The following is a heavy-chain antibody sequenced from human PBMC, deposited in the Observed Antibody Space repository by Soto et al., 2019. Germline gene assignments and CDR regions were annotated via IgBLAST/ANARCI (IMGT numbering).Heavy chain of an antibody. CDR3: AMVDVYVTPSPQDV. V-gene: IGHV1-18*01. CDR2: INAYNGNT. D-gene: IGHD3-16*01. Sequence: QVHLVQSGAEVKNPGASVKVSCKASGYSFTRYGIGWARQAPGQGLEWMGWINAYNGNTNYAQNLQGRLTLTTDTSTTTAYMELRSLRSNDPAIYYCAMVDVYVTPSPQDVW. J-gene: IGHJ6*01. CDR1: GYSFTRYG.